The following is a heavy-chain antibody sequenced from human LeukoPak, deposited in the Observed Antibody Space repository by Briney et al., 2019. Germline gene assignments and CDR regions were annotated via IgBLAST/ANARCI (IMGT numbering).Heavy chain of an antibody. J-gene: IGHJ4*02. Sequence: PGGSLRLSCAASGFTFSSYAMSWVRQAPGKGLEWVSAISGSGGSTYYADSVKGRFTISRDNSKNTLHLQMNSLRAEDTAVYYCAEPGGQLWLLDYWGQGTLVTVSS. CDR2: ISGSGGST. CDR1: GFTFSSYA. CDR3: AEPGGQLWLLDY. D-gene: IGHD5-18*01. V-gene: IGHV3-23*01.